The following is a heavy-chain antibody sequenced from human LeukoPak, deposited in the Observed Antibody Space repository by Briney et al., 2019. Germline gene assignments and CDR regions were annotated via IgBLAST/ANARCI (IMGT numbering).Heavy chain of an antibody. D-gene: IGHD3-10*01. CDR3: AKGGVWFGELHQPLY. J-gene: IGHJ4*02. V-gene: IGHV3-23*01. CDR1: GFTFSSYA. CDR2: ISGSGGST. Sequence: GGSLRLSCAASGFTFSSYAMNWVRQAPGKGLEWVSAISGSGGSTYYADSVKGRFTISRDNSKNTLYLQMNSLRAEDTAVYYCAKGGVWFGELHQPLYWGQGTLVTVSS.